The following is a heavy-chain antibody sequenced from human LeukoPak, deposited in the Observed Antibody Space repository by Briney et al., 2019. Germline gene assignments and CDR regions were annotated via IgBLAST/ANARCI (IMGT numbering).Heavy chain of an antibody. CDR1: GFTFSSYA. D-gene: IGHD6-19*01. V-gene: IGHV3-30-3*01. J-gene: IGHJ4*02. CDR3: ARDGSSGWTWYFDY. Sequence: PGGSLRLSCAASGFTFSSYAMSWVRQAPGKGLEWVAVISYDGSNKYYADSVKGRFTISRDNSKNTLYLQMNSLRAEDTAVYYCARDGSSGWTWYFDYWGQGTLVTVSS. CDR2: ISYDGSNK.